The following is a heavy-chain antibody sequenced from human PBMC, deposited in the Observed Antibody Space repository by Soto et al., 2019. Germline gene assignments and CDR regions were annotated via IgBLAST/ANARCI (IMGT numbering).Heavy chain of an antibody. CDR3: VKDIHEQWLVSHFEY. CDR2: ISWNSGSI. V-gene: IGHV3-9*01. J-gene: IGHJ4*02. CDR1: GFTFESYA. D-gene: IGHD6-19*01. Sequence: EVQLVESGGGSVQPGRSLRLSCVASGFTFESYAMHWVRQVPGKGLEWVSGISWNSGSIGYEDSVKGRFTISRDNAQKSLYLEMNSLRVEDTAFYYCVKDIHEQWLVSHFEYWGQGVLVTVSS.